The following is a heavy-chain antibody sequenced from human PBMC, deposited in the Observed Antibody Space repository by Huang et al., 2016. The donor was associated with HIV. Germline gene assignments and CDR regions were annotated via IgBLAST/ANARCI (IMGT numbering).Heavy chain of an antibody. CDR1: GGSFSGYF. V-gene: IGHV4-34*02. J-gene: IGHJ5*01. Sequence: QVQLEQWGAGLLKPSETLSLTCAVYGGSFSGYFWNWLRQSPGKGLEWLGQINHAGVTDYNPSLKSRATISVDTSKNQFSLRLTSVTAADTAIYYCAREIMISFGGPFDSWGHGNLVTVSS. CDR2: INHAGVT. CDR3: AREIMISFGGPFDS. D-gene: IGHD3-16*01.